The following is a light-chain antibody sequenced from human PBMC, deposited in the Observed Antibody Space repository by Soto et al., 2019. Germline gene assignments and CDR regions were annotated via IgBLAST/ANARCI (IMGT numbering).Light chain of an antibody. J-gene: IGKJ1*01. V-gene: IGKV1-39*01. CDR2: AAS. CDR1: QGISTY. Sequence: DIQMTQSPSSLSASVGDRVTITCRASQGISTYLNWYHQKPGKAPKLLIYAASSLQSGVPSRFSGSGSETDFTLTISSLQPEDFATFYCQQANSFPITFGQGTKVDIK. CDR3: QQANSFPIT.